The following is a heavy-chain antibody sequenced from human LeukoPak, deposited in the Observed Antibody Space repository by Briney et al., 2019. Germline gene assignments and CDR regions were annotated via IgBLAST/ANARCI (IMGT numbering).Heavy chain of an antibody. CDR1: GYTFTSYY. V-gene: IGHV1-46*01. D-gene: IGHD3-3*01. Sequence: ASVKVSCKASGYTFTSYYMHWVRQAPGQGLEWMGIINPSVGSTSYAQKFQGRVTMTRDTSTSTVYMELSSLRSEDTAVYYCAREKGITIFGVVIRPRRLVFDYWGQGTLVTVSS. J-gene: IGHJ4*02. CDR3: AREKGITIFGVVIRPRRLVFDY. CDR2: INPSVGST.